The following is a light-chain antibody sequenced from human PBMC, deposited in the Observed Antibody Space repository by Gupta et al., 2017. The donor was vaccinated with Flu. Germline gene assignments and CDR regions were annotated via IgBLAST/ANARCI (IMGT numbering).Light chain of an antibody. CDR3: GAWDSSLSADI. V-gene: IGLV1-51*02. CDR2: ENN. CDR1: SNIGYNY. J-gene: IGLJ2*01. Sequence: SNIGYNYVSWYQQLPGTAPKLLIYENNKRPAGIPDRFSGSKSGTSATLGITGLQTGDEADYYCGAWDSSLSADIFGEGTKLTVL.